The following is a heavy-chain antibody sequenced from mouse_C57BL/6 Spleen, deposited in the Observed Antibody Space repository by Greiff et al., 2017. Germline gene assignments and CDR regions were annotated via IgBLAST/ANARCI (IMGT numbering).Heavy chain of an antibody. D-gene: IGHD4-1*01. J-gene: IGHJ2*01. CDR3: ARWELYFDY. CDR1: GFTIKNTY. V-gene: IGHV14-3*01. CDR2: IDPANGNT. Sequence: DVQLQESVAELVRPGASVKLSCTASGFTIKNTYMHWVKQRPEQGLEWIGRIDPANGNTKYAPKFQGKATITADTSSNTAYLQLSSLTSEDTAIYYCARWELYFDYWGQGTTLTVSA.